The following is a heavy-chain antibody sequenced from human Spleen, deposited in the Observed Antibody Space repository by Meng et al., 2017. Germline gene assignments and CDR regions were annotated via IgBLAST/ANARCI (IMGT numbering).Heavy chain of an antibody. V-gene: IGHV3-74*02. CDR2: INTDRSST. CDR1: GFTFCRHW. CDR3: TIQGFDY. D-gene: IGHD4-11*01. J-gene: IGHJ4*02. Sequence: VEFVGCGGGLGQPGRFLSLSCGASGFTFCRHWMHWVRQVAGEGLVWVSRINTDRSSTSYADSGKGRFTISRDNAKNTLFLQMNSLRAEVTAVYYCTIQGFDYWGQGSLVTVSS.